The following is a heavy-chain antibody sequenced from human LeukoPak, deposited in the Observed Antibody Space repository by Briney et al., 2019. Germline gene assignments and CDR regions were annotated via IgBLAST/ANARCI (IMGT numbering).Heavy chain of an antibody. CDR2: ISSSSSYI. CDR1: GFTFSSYS. Sequence: GGSLRLSCAASGFTFSSYSMNWVRQAPGRGLEWVSSISSSSSYIYYADSVKGRFTISRDNAKSSLYLQMNSLRAEDTAVYYCARGGGTGYSGYDPFDYWGQGTLVTVSS. CDR3: ARGGGTGYSGYDPFDY. D-gene: IGHD5-12*01. V-gene: IGHV3-21*01. J-gene: IGHJ4*02.